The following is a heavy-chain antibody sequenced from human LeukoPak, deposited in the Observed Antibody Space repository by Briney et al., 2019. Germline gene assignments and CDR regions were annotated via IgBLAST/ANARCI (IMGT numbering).Heavy chain of an antibody. CDR2: IYSGGST. D-gene: IGHD1-26*01. Sequence: GGSLRLSCAASGFTVSSNYMSWVRQAPGKGLEWVSVIYSGGSTYYADSVKGRFTISRDNSKNTLYLQMNSLRAEDTAVYYCARGAKEWEIDYYYYGMDVWGQGTTVTVSS. CDR1: GFTVSSNY. J-gene: IGHJ6*02. V-gene: IGHV3-66*01. CDR3: ARGAKEWEIDYYYYGMDV.